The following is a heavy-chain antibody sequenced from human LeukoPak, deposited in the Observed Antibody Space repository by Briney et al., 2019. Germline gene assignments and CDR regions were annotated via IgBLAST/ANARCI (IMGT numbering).Heavy chain of an antibody. D-gene: IGHD3-10*01. CDR1: GFTFSSYS. CDR3: ARDDSITMVRGEKGDAFDI. Sequence: GGSLRLSCAASGFTFSSYSMNWVRQAPGKGLEWVSSISSSSSYIYYADSVKGRFTISRDNAKNSLYLQMNSLRAEDTAVYYCARDDSITMVRGEKGDAFDIWGQGTMVTVSS. V-gene: IGHV3-21*01. J-gene: IGHJ3*02. CDR2: ISSSSSYI.